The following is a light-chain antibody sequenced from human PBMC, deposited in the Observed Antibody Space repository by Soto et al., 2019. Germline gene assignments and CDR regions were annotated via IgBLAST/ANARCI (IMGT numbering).Light chain of an antibody. CDR1: QSISSW. J-gene: IGKJ1*01. CDR2: KAS. Sequence: DIQMTQSPSTLSASVGDRVTITCRASQSISSWLAWYQQKPGKAPKLLLYKASSLESGVPSRFSGSGSGTEVTLTISSLQPDDFATYYCQQYNSYWTFGQGTKVDIK. V-gene: IGKV1-5*03. CDR3: QQYNSYWT.